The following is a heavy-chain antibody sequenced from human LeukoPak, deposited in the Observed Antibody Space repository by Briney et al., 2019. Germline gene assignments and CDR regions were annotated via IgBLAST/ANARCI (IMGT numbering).Heavy chain of an antibody. CDR1: GFTFSNYA. V-gene: IGHV3-23*01. Sequence: GGSLRLSCAASGFTFSNYAMNWVRRAPGKGLEWVSGISGSGGSTYYADSVKGRFTISRDNSKNTLYLQMNSLRAEDTAVYYCATSYRYSYYYMDVWGKGTTVTVSS. CDR2: ISGSGGST. CDR3: ATSYRYSYYYMDV. D-gene: IGHD1-26*01. J-gene: IGHJ6*03.